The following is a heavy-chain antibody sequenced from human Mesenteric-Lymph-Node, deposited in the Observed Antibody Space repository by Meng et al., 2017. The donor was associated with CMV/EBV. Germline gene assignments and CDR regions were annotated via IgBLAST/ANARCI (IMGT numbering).Heavy chain of an antibody. CDR2: INNDGSGT. V-gene: IGHV3-74*01. CDR1: GFTFIKHW. CDR3: AASGYDSLHAFDI. D-gene: IGHD5-12*01. Sequence: GESLKISCAASGFTFIKHWMHWIRQVPGRGLVWVSRINNDGSGTVYADSVKGRFTISRDNAKNTFYLQMNSLRAEDTAVYYCAASGYDSLHAFDIWGQETMVTVSS. J-gene: IGHJ3*02.